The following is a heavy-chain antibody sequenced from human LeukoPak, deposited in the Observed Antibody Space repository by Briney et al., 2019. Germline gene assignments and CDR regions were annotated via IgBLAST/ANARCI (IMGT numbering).Heavy chain of an antibody. CDR2: ISAYNGNT. Sequence: ASVKVSCKASGCTFTSYGVSWVRQAPGQGLEWMGWISAYNGNTNYAQKFQGRVTMTTDTSTSTAYMELRSLRSDDTAVYYCARDRYGGNEFDYWGQGTLVTVSS. J-gene: IGHJ4*02. CDR3: ARDRYGGNEFDY. D-gene: IGHD4-23*01. CDR1: GCTFTSYG. V-gene: IGHV1-18*01.